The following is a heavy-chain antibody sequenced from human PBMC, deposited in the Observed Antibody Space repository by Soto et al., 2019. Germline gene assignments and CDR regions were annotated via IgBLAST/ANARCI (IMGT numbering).Heavy chain of an antibody. CDR2: ISGSGGCT. V-gene: IGHV3-23*01. D-gene: IGHD6-13*01. CDR1: GFTFSSYA. J-gene: IGHJ3*02. CDR3: VRGGYMHACDI. Sequence: PGGSLRLSCAASGFTFSSYAMSWVRQAPGKGLEWVSPISGSGGCTYYAESVKGRFTISRDNAKNTLYLQMNSLRAEDTAVYYCVRGGYMHACDIWGQGTMVTVSS.